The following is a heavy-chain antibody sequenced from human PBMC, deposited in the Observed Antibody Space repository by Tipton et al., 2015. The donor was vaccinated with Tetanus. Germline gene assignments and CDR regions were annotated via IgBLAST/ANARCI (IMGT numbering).Heavy chain of an antibody. D-gene: IGHD3-16*01. CDR1: GGSFGNYY. V-gene: IGHV4-34*01. CDR2: IHPSGIT. J-gene: IGHJ4*02. Sequence: TLSLTCAVYGGSFGNYYLTWIRQPPGQGLEWIGEIHPSGITNYNPSLINRVTISVDTSKNQFSLRLTSVTAADTAVYFCAGCLDPYKSGNFWGQGTLVTVSS. CDR3: AGCLDPYKSGNF.